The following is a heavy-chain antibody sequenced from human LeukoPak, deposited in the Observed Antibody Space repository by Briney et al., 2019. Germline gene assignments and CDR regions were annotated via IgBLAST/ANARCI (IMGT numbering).Heavy chain of an antibody. J-gene: IGHJ4*02. CDR3: ATSRVRIINTPFDY. D-gene: IGHD2-15*01. CDR1: SITFTSYD. CDR2: ISAYNGNT. V-gene: IGHV1-18*01. Sequence: ASVKVSCKASSITFTSYDISWVRQAPGQGLEWMGWISAYNGNTNYAQKLQGRVTMTTDTSTSTAYMELRSLRSDDTAVYYCATSRVRIINTPFDYWSQGTLVTVSS.